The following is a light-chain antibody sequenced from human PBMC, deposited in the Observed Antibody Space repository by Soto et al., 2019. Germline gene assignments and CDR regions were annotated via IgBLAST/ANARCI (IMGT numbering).Light chain of an antibody. CDR1: QSISSW. Sequence: LKPSPYSVSVYVGCSGSINSLASQSISSWLAWYQQKPGKAPKLLIYDASTLQSGVPSRYCGSGSATEYILTISSLQPDDVATNYYRQYESDSAWTFGQGTKVDIK. V-gene: IGKV1-5*01. CDR3: RQYESDSAWT. CDR2: DAS. J-gene: IGKJ1*01.